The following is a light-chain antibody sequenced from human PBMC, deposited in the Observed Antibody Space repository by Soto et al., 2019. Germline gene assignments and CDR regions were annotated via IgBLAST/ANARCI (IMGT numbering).Light chain of an antibody. CDR2: AAS. CDR1: QSISSY. V-gene: IGKV1-39*01. Sequence: DIEMTRSPSSLSASLGDRVTITCRASQSISSYLNWYHQKPGKAPELLIYAASSLQSGVPSRFSGSGSGTDLTLTISSLQPEDFATYYCQPSFSSPYPFGQGTKVDI. J-gene: IGKJ2*01. CDR3: QPSFSSPYP.